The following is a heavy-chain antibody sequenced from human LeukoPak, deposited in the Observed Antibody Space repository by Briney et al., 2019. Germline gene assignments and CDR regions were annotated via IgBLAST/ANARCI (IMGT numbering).Heavy chain of an antibody. CDR1: GGTFSNYA. V-gene: IGHV1-69*13. D-gene: IGHD6-19*01. CDR3: AKRSAESSGYFDS. J-gene: IGHJ4*02. CDR2: ILPIFGTT. Sequence: SAKVSCKASGGTFSNYAISWVRQAPGQGLEWMGGILPIFGTTNYAQKFQGRVTITADESTSTAYMELSSLRAEDTAIYYCAKRSAESSGYFDSWGQGTLVTVSS.